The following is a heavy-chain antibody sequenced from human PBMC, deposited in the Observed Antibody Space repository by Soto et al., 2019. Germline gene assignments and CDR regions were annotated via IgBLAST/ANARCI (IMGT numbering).Heavy chain of an antibody. Sequence: PGGSLRLSCAASGFTVSSNYMSWVRQAPGKGLEWVSVIYSGGSTYYADSVKGRFTISRDNSKNTLYLPMNSLRAEDTAVYYCAGGTMGGGDDVFDFWGQGTMVTVSS. J-gene: IGHJ3*01. CDR3: AGGTMGGGDDVFDF. V-gene: IGHV3-66*01. CDR2: IYSGGST. CDR1: GFTVSSNY. D-gene: IGHD3-10*01.